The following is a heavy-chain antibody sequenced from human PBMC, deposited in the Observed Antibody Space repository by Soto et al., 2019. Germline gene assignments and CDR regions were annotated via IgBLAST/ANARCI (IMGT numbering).Heavy chain of an antibody. CDR1: GFTFNSYE. V-gene: IGHV3-48*03. J-gene: IGHJ2*01. Sequence: GGSLRLSCAASGFTFNSYEMNWVRQAPGKGLEWVSFISDSGDTKYYADSVKGRFTISRDNAQNSLYLQMNSLRAEDTAVYYCARDATNTSSWYFDLWGRGTLVTVSS. D-gene: IGHD6-13*01. CDR3: ARDATNTSSWYFDL. CDR2: ISDSGDTK.